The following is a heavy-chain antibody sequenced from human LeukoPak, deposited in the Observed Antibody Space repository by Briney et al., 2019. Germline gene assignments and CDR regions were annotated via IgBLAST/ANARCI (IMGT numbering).Heavy chain of an antibody. CDR3: AILYSSSWYGYYYYYGMDV. D-gene: IGHD6-13*01. J-gene: IGHJ6*02. CDR2: ISYDGSNK. V-gene: IGHV3-30*03. Sequence: PGGSLRLSCAASGFTFSSYGMHWARQAQGKGLDRVAVISYDGSNKYYADSVKGRFTISRDNSKNTLYLQMNSLRAEDTAVYYCAILYSSSWYGYYYYYGMDVWGQGTTVTVSS. CDR1: GFTFSSYG.